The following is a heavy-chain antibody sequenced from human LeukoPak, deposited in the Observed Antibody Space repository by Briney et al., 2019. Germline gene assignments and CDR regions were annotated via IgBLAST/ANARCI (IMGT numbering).Heavy chain of an antibody. CDR1: GFTFRSYA. J-gene: IGHJ5*02. D-gene: IGHD4-17*01. V-gene: IGHV3-23*01. CDR2: ISGGT. Sequence: SGGSLRLSCAASGFTFRSYAMSWVRQAPGKGLEWVSGISGGTYYADSVKGRFTISRDNSKNTLYLQMNSLRAEDTAVYYCAKDQLTTVTGWFDPWGQGTLVTVSS. CDR3: AKDQLTTVTGWFDP.